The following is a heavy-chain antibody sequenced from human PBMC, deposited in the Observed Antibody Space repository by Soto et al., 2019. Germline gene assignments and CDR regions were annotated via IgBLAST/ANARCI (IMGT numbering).Heavy chain of an antibody. J-gene: IGHJ5*02. V-gene: IGHV4-59*08. CDR3: ARLGNYYQSLDP. D-gene: IGHD4-4*01. CDR2: IYYGGTT. Sequence: LTRTVTARSFILNYFSWFRQPPGKGLEWVVYIYYGGTTSYNPSLKSRVTISLETSKSQFSLRLSFVTAADTAVYYCARLGNYYQSLDPWGPGTLVT. CDR1: ARSFILNY.